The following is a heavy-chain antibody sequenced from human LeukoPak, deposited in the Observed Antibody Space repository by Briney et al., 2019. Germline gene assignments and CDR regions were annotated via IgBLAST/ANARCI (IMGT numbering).Heavy chain of an antibody. V-gene: IGHV3-49*03. Sequence: PGGSLRLSCTTSGFTFRDYAMSWFRRAPGMGLEWVGFIRSKVHGATTEYAASVKGRFTISRDDSKSIAYLQMNSLKTEDTAVYYCAKDLYSGSYYGYFDYWGQGTLVTVSS. D-gene: IGHD1-26*01. J-gene: IGHJ4*02. CDR1: GFTFRDYA. CDR3: AKDLYSGSYYGYFDY. CDR2: IRSKVHGATT.